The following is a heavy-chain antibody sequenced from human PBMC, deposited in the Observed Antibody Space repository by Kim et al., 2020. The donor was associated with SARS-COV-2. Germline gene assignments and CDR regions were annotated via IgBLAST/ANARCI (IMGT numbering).Heavy chain of an antibody. J-gene: IGHJ3*01. Sequence: INRAGSSTYYADSVKGRFTISRDNAKNTLYLQMNSLRVEDTAVYYCARDPIWGQGTMVTVSS. CDR3: ARDPI. CDR2: INRAGSST. V-gene: IGHV3-74*01.